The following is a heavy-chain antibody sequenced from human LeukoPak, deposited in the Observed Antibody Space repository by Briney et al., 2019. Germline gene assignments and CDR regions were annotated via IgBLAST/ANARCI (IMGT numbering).Heavy chain of an antibody. V-gene: IGHV3-23*01. CDR3: AKECDYSPGHKFDL. CDR2: LFTGGGRT. D-gene: IGHD3-10*01. J-gene: IGHJ4*02. Sequence: GGSLRLSCAASGFTFNNYLMSWVREAPGKGLEWVSVLFTGGGRTLYADSVKGRFTISGDTSRTTLYLQMNGLRAEDTAVYYCAKECDYSPGHKFDLWGQGTLVTVSS. CDR1: GFTFNNYL.